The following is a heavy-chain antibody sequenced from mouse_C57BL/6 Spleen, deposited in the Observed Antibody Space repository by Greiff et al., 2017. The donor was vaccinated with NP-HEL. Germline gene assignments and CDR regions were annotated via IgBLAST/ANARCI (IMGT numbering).Heavy chain of an antibody. CDR2: ISSGSSTI. J-gene: IGHJ4*01. CDR3: ARRSAGYYAMDY. CDR1: GFTFSDYG. V-gene: IGHV5-17*01. Sequence: EVQLVESGGGLVKPGGSLKLSCAASGFTFSDYGMHWVRQAPEKGLEWVAYISSGSSTIYYADTVKGRFTIPRDNAKNTLFLQITSLRSEDTAMYYCARRSAGYYAMDYWGQGTSVTVSS.